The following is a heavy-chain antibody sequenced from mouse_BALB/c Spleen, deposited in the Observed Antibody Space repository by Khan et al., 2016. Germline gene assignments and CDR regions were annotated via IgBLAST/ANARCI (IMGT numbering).Heavy chain of an antibody. V-gene: IGHV3-2*02. Sequence: EVQLQESGPGLVKPSQSLSLTCTVTGYSITSDYAWNWIRQFPGNKLEWMGYISYSGSTSYNPSLKSRTTITRDKSKNQFFLQLNSVTTEDAATYYCAREYYGSGYFDYWGQGTTLTVSS. CDR1: GYSITSDYA. CDR3: AREYYGSGYFDY. CDR2: ISYSGST. J-gene: IGHJ2*01. D-gene: IGHD1-1*01.